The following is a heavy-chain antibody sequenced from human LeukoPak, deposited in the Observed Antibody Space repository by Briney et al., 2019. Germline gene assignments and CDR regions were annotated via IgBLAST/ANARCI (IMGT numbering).Heavy chain of an antibody. Sequence: PGGSLRLSCAASGFTFSSYWMSWVRQAPGKGLEWVANIKHDGSEKYYVDSVKGRFTISRDNAKNSLYLQMNSLRAEDTAVYYCAKVGDITMIVVYYYMDVWGKGTTVTISS. D-gene: IGHD3-22*01. CDR2: IKHDGSEK. V-gene: IGHV3-7*01. J-gene: IGHJ6*03. CDR3: AKVGDITMIVVYYYMDV. CDR1: GFTFSSYW.